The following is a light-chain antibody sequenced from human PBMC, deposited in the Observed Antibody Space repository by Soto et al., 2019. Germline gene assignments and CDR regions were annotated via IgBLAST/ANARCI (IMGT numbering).Light chain of an antibody. CDR2: GAS. V-gene: IGKV3-15*01. CDR3: QQYNKWPLA. J-gene: IGKJ1*01. CDR1: QSVYSY. Sequence: EIVMTQSPATLSVSPGERATLTCRASQSVYSYLAWYQQKPGQAPRLLIYGASTRATGIPARFSGSGSGTEFTLTISSLQSEAFAVYYCQQYNKWPLAFGQGTKVEVK.